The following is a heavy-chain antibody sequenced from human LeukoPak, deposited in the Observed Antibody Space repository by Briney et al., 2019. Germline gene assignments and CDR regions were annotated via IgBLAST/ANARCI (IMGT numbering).Heavy chain of an antibody. Sequence: SETLSLTCAVYGGSFSGYYWSWIRQPPGKGLEWIGEINHSGSTNYNPSLKSRVTISVDTSKNQFSLKLSSVTAADTAVYYCARRLLNYYDSSDYYTDWGQGTLVTVSS. CDR3: ARRLLNYYDSSDYYTD. CDR2: INHSGST. J-gene: IGHJ4*02. CDR1: GGSFSGYY. V-gene: IGHV4-34*01. D-gene: IGHD3-22*01.